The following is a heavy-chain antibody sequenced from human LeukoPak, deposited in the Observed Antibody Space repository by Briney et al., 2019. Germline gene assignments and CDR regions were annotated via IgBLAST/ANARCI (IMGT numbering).Heavy chain of an antibody. CDR1: GFTFSSYE. J-gene: IGHJ6*04. V-gene: IGHV3-7*03. Sequence: GGSLRLSCAASGFTFSSYEMNWVRQAPGKGLEWVGNIKQDGSEKFYVDSVKGRFSISRDNTKNSLYLQMNSLRAEDTAVYYCARGSENYYYGMDVWGKGTTVTVSS. CDR2: IKQDGSEK. CDR3: ARGSENYYYGMDV. D-gene: IGHD2/OR15-2a*01.